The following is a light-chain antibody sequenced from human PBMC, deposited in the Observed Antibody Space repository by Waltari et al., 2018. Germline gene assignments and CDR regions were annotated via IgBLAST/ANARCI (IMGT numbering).Light chain of an antibody. V-gene: IGKV1D-13*01. CDR3: QQISKFPVIA. J-gene: IGKJ5*01. CDR1: QDISSA. CDR2: DAS. Sequence: AIQLTQSPSSLSAYVGDRVTITCRASQDISSALALYQQKPGAPPKLLIYDASSLQTGVPLRFSGIRSGTDFTLTIRSPQSEDSANYYCQQISKFPVIAFGQGTRLEIK.